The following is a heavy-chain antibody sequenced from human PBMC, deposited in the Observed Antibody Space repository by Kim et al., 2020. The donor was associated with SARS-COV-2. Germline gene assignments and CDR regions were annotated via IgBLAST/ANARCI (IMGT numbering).Heavy chain of an antibody. CDR2: INHSGST. CDR1: GGSFSGYY. Sequence: SETLSLICAVYGGSFSGYYWSWIRQPPGKGLEWIGEINHSGSTNYNPSLKSRVTISVDTSKNQFSLKLSSVTAADTAVYYCARGRGITIFGVVIIFRGY. CDR3: ARGRGITIFGVVIIFRGY. J-gene: IGHJ4*03. V-gene: IGHV4-34*01. D-gene: IGHD3-3*01.